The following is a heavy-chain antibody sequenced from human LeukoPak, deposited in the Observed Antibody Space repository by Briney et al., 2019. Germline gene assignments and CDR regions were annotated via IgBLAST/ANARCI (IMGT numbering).Heavy chain of an antibody. D-gene: IGHD3-3*01. V-gene: IGHV3-21*01. CDR3: ARDLGSLYYDFWSGYLGSFDY. J-gene: IGHJ4*02. CDR1: GFTFSSYS. CDR2: ISSSSYI. Sequence: PGGSLRLSCAASGFTFSSYSMNWVRQAPGKGLEWVSSISSSSYIYYADSVKGRFTISRDNAKNSLYLQMNSLRAEDTAVYYCARDLGSLYYDFWSGYLGSFDYWGQGTLVTVSS.